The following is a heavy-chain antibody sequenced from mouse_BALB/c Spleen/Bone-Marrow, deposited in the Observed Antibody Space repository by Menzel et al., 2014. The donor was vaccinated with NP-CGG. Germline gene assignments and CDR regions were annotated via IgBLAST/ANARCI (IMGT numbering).Heavy chain of an antibody. V-gene: IGHV1S56*01. CDR3: ARWGTTVVVAMDY. J-gene: IGHJ4*01. Sequence: VKVVESGPELVKPGASVRISCKASGYTFTSYYIHWVKQRPGQGLEWIGWIYPGNVNAKYNEKFKGKATLTADKSSSTAYMQLSSLTSEDSAVYFCARWGTTVVVAMDYWGQGTSVTVSS. D-gene: IGHD1-1*01. CDR1: GYTFTSYY. CDR2: IYPGNVNA.